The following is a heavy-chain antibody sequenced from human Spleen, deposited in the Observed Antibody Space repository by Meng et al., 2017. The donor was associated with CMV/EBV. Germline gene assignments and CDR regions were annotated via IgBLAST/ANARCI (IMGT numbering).Heavy chain of an antibody. Sequence: ASVKVSCKASGYTFTDHYFHWVRQAPGQGLEWMGWIHPQSGVTNYAQKFQARVTLTRDTSINTAYMELSSLRSDDTAIYYCVREYYDILTGSYFDYWGQGTLVTVSS. CDR3: VREYYDILTGSYFDY. V-gene: IGHV1-2*02. J-gene: IGHJ4*02. D-gene: IGHD3-9*01. CDR2: IHPQSGVT. CDR1: GYTFTDHY.